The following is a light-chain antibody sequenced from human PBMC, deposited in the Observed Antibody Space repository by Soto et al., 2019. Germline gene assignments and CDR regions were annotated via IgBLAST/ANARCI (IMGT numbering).Light chain of an antibody. Sequence: QSVLTQPPSVSAAPGQKVTMSRSGSSSNIGGNSVSWYQQLPGTAPKLLIYDDNKRPSGIPDRFSGSKSGTSATLGIAGFQTGDEADYYCGSWDSSLSAYVFGTGTKVTVL. V-gene: IGLV1-51*01. J-gene: IGLJ1*01. CDR2: DDN. CDR3: GSWDSSLSAYV. CDR1: SSNIGGNS.